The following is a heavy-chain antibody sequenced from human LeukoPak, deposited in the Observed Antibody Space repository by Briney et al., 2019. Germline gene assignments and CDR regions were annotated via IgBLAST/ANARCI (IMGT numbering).Heavy chain of an antibody. D-gene: IGHD4-17*01. CDR1: GFTFSSYG. Sequence: GGSLRLSCAASGFTFSSYGMHWVRQAPGKGLEWVAVISYDGSNKYYADSVKGRFTISRDNSKNTLYLQMNSLRAEDTAVYYCARETTVTTSLHFDYWGQGTLVTVSS. CDR3: ARETTVTTSLHFDY. CDR2: ISYDGSNK. J-gene: IGHJ4*02. V-gene: IGHV3-30*03.